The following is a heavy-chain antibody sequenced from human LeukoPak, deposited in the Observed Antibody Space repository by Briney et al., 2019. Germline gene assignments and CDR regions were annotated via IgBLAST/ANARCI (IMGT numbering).Heavy chain of an antibody. D-gene: IGHD2-15*01. CDR2: ISSSGSTI. V-gene: IGHV3-48*03. Sequence: PGGSLRLSCAASGFTFSSYEMNWVRQAPGMGLEWVSYISSSGSTIYYADSVKGRFTISRDNAKNSLYLQMNSLRAEDTAVYYCARDRAKGYCSGGSCVSENYYYGMDVWGKGTTVTVSS. CDR3: ARDRAKGYCSGGSCVSENYYYGMDV. CDR1: GFTFSSYE. J-gene: IGHJ6*04.